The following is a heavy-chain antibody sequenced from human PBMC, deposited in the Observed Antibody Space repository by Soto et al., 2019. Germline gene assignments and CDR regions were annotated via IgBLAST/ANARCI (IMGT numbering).Heavy chain of an antibody. CDR1: GFTFSDYY. CDR2: ISSSGSTI. CDR3: ARTGITGTRHEVSDV. J-gene: IGHJ6*04. D-gene: IGHD1-20*01. Sequence: GESLKISCAASGFTFSDYYMSWIRQAPGKGLEWVSYISSSGSTIYYADSVKGRFTISRDNAKNSLYLQMNSLRAEDTAVYYCARTGITGTRHEVSDVWGKGTTVTVSS. V-gene: IGHV3-11*01.